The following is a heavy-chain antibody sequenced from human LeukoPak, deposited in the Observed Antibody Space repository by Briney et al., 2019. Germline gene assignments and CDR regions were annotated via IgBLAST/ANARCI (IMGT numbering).Heavy chain of an antibody. CDR3: AKDFGQYQLLLPMDV. Sequence: PGGSLRLSCAASGFSLSSYGMHWVRQAPGKGLERVPFMRYDGSDKYYADSVKGRFTISRDNSKNTLYLQMNSLRVEDTAVYYCAKDFGQYQLLLPMDVWGKGTTVTVSS. D-gene: IGHD2-2*01. J-gene: IGHJ6*04. CDR2: MRYDGSDK. V-gene: IGHV3-30*02. CDR1: GFSLSSYG.